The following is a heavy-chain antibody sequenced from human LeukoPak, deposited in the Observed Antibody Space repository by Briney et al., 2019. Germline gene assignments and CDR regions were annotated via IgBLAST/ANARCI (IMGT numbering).Heavy chain of an antibody. J-gene: IGHJ4*02. CDR1: GGALNTYY. D-gene: IGHD4-17*01. CDR2: INHYGGT. Sequence: SETLPLTCAVYGGALNTYYWSWIRQPPEKGLEWVGEINHYGGTNYTPSFKSRVTISVDTSKKQFSLKLNSVTGADTAVYYCARGEDYGDYQNYFDYWGQGTLVTVSS. V-gene: IGHV4-34*01. CDR3: ARGEDYGDYQNYFDY.